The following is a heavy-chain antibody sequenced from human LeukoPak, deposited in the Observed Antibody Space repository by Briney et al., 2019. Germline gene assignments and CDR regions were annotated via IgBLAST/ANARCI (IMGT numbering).Heavy chain of an antibody. Sequence: SETLSLTCTVSGGSISSGGHYWSWIRQHPGKGLEWIGYIYYSGSTYSNPSLRSRVTISVDTSKNQFSLKLSSVTAADTAVYYCARARYHDYFDYWGQGTLVTVSS. J-gene: IGHJ4*02. D-gene: IGHD3-22*01. CDR1: GGSISSGGHY. V-gene: IGHV4-31*03. CDR2: IYYSGST. CDR3: ARARYHDYFDY.